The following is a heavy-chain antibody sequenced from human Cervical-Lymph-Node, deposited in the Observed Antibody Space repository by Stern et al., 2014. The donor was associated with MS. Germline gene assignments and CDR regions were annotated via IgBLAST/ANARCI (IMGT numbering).Heavy chain of an antibody. D-gene: IGHD2-15*01. CDR3: AREGEYCSGSRCYPFLDY. CDR2: IYPTGSV. J-gene: IGHJ4*02. V-gene: IGHV4-59*01. Sequence: QVQLQESGPGLVKPSETLSLTCTVSGGSLRSYYWNWIRQAPGKGLEWLGFIYPTGSVNYNPSLSSRVAMSVETSKNQFSLTVSSVTAADTAVYYCAREGEYCSGSRCYPFLDYWGQGTLVTVSS. CDR1: GGSLRSYY.